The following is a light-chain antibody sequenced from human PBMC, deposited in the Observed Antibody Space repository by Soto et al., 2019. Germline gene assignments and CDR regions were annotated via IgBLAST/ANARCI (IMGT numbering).Light chain of an antibody. Sequence: EIVLTQSPATLSLSPGERATLSCRASQSVRTSLAWYQQKPGQAHRLLVYDASNRATGIPARFSGSGSGTDFPPTISSLEPEDFAFYYCQQRSNWPGTFGQGTKVESK. CDR2: DAS. CDR1: QSVRTS. J-gene: IGKJ1*01. CDR3: QQRSNWPGT. V-gene: IGKV3-11*01.